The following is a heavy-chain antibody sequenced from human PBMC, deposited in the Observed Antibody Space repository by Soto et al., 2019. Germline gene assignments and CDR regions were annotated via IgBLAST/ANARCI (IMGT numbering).Heavy chain of an antibody. V-gene: IGHV3-15*01. CDR1: GFTFSNAW. J-gene: IGHJ4*02. CDR3: AREANYYDSSGYYLLTYFDY. CDR2: IKSKTDGGTT. D-gene: IGHD3-22*01. Sequence: GGSLRLSCAASGFTFSNAWMSWVRQAPGKGLEWVGRIKSKTDGGTTDYAAPVKGRFTISRDDSKNTMYLQMNSLKTEDTAVYYCAREANYYDSSGYYLLTYFDYWGQGTLVTVSS.